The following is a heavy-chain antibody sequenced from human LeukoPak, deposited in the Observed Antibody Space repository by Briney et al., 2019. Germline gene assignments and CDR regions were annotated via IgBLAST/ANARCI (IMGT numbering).Heavy chain of an antibody. V-gene: IGHV3-66*01. CDR3: ARSSSN. CDR1: GFTDSSNY. D-gene: IGHD6-6*01. J-gene: IGHJ4*02. Sequence: PGGSLRLSCAGSGFTDSSNYMSWVRQAPGKGLEWVSVIYSGGATYYADSVKGRFTISRDNSKNTLYLQMNSLTAEDTAVYYCARSSSNWGQGTLVTVSS. CDR2: IYSGGAT.